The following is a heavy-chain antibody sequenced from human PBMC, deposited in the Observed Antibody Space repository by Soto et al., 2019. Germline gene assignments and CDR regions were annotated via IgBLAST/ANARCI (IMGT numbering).Heavy chain of an antibody. CDR2: INAGNGNT. CDR3: ERVGAAAGPYYFDY. CDR1: GYTFTSYA. J-gene: IGHJ4*02. V-gene: IGHV1-3*01. D-gene: IGHD6-13*01. Sequence: VASVKVSCKASGYTFTSYAMHWVRQAPGQRLEWMGWINAGNGNTKYSQKFQGRVTITRDTSASTAYMELSSLRSEDTAVYYLERVGAAAGPYYFDYWGQGTLVTVSS.